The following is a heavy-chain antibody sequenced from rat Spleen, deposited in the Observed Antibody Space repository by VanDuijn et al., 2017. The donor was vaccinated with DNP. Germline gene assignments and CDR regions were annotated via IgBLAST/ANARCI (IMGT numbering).Heavy chain of an antibody. J-gene: IGHJ4*01. Sequence: EVKLVESGGGLVQPGRALRVSCAAAGFNFNDCWMGWVWQAPGKGREWIGEINKDSNTINYTPSLKDKFTISRDNDQNTLFLQMRELGSEDTAIYYCARGGLYPHYAMDAWGQGTSVTVSS. D-gene: IGHD1-2*01. CDR3: ARGGLYPHYAMDA. CDR1: GFNFNDCW. CDR2: INKDSNTI. V-gene: IGHV4-2*01.